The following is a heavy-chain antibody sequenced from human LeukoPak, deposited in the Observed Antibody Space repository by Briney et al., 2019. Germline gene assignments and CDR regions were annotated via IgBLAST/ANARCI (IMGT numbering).Heavy chain of an antibody. CDR1: GFTFSSYG. Sequence: GGSLRLSCAASGFTFSSYGMHWVRQAPGKGLEWVAFIRYDGSNKYYADSVKGRFTFSRDNSKNTLYLQMNSLRAEDTAVYYCARFAAGGFYYYYMDVWGKGTTVTVSS. CDR3: ARFAAGGFYYYYMDV. J-gene: IGHJ6*03. V-gene: IGHV3-30*02. CDR2: IRYDGSNK. D-gene: IGHD3-10*01.